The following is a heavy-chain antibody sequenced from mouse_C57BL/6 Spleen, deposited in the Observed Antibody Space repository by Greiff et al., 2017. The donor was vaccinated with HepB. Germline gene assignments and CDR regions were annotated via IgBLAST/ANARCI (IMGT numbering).Heavy chain of an antibody. Sequence: VQLQQSGPELVKPGASVKISCKASGYTFTDYYMNWVKQSHGKSLEWIGDINPNNGGTSYNQKFKGKATLTVDKSSSTAYMELRSLTSEDSAVYYCARSRYYYGSSGYFDVWGTGTTVTVSS. CDR2: INPNNGGT. CDR3: ARSRYYYGSSGYFDV. D-gene: IGHD1-1*01. CDR1: GYTFTDYY. V-gene: IGHV1-26*01. J-gene: IGHJ1*03.